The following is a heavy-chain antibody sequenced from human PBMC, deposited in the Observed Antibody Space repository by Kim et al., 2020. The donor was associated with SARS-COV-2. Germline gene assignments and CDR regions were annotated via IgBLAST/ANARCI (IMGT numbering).Heavy chain of an antibody. V-gene: IGHV3-30*07. J-gene: IGHJ4*02. Sequence: YADSVKGRFTISRDNSKNTVYLHMTSLRPDDTAGYYCARDRRCGESSEGDSWGQGTLVTVSS. CDR3: ARDRRCGESSEGDS. D-gene: IGHD3-10*01.